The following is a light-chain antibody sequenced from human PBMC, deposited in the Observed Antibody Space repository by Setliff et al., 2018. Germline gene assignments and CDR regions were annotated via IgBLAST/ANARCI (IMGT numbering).Light chain of an antibody. CDR2: EVS. CDR3: SSYTASFTYV. Sequence: QSALTQPASVSGSPGQSITISCTGTSSDIGGYNYVSWYQQHPGKAPKFMIYEVSNRPSGVSNRFSGSKSGNTASLTISGLQAEDEADYYCSSYTASFTYVFGTGTRAPS. V-gene: IGLV2-14*01. CDR1: SSDIGGYNY. J-gene: IGLJ1*01.